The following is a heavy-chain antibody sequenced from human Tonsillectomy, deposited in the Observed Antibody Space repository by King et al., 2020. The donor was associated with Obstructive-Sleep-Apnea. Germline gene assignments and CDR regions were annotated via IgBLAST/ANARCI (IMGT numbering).Heavy chain of an antibody. CDR1: GFTFDDYA. CDR3: ARARHSYSSSWCFAY. J-gene: IGHJ4*02. CDR2: INWNGGNT. V-gene: IGHV3-20*01. D-gene: IGHD6-13*01. Sequence: VQLVESGGGVVRPGGSLRLSCAASGFTFDDYAMSWVRQAPGKGLEWVSGINWNGGNTGYADSVKGRFTISRDNAKNSLYLQMDSLRPEDTAFYHCARARHSYSSSWCFAYWGQGTLVTVSS.